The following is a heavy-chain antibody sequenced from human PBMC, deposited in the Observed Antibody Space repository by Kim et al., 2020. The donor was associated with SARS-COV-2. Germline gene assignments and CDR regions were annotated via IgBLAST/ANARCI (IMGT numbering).Heavy chain of an antibody. CDR3: ARVPIAAADAFDY. D-gene: IGHD6-13*01. Sequence: SETLSLTCTVSGGSISSYYWSWIRQPPGKGLEWIGYIYYSGSTNYNPSLKSRVTISVDTSKNQFSLKLSSVTAADTAVYYCARVPIAAADAFDYWGQGTLVTVSS. CDR2: IYYSGST. CDR1: GGSISSYY. J-gene: IGHJ4*02. V-gene: IGHV4-59*01.